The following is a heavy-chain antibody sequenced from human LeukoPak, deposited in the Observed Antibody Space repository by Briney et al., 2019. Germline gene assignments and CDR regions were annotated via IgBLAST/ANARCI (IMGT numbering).Heavy chain of an antibody. CDR2: FSVSDATT. CDR3: AKDPNLRFGDYIIR. V-gene: IGHV3-23*01. Sequence: GGSLRLSCAASGFTFSTYAMSWVRQAPGKGLEWVSGFSVSDATTYYADSVKGRFTISRDNSKNTLYLQIASLRDEDTAVYYCAKDPNLRFGDYIIRWGQGTLVMVSS. J-gene: IGHJ4*02. CDR1: GFTFSTYA. D-gene: IGHD4-17*01.